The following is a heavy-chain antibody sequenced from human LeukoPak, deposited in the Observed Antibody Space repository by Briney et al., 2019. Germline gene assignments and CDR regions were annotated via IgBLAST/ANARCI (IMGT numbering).Heavy chain of an antibody. CDR2: ISGYNGNT. CDR3: ARDQGIAGESSNWFDP. D-gene: IGHD6-13*01. CDR1: GYTFTTYN. Sequence: ASVKVSCKASGYTFTTYNINWVRQAPGQGLEWMGWISGYNGNTNYAQKLQGRVTMTTDTSTSTAYMELRSLRSDDTAVYYCARDQGIAGESSNWFDPWGQGTLVTVSS. V-gene: IGHV1-18*01. J-gene: IGHJ5*02.